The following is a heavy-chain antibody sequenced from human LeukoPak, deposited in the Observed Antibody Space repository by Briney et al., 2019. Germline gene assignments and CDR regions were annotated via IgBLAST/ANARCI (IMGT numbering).Heavy chain of an antibody. J-gene: IGHJ4*02. D-gene: IGHD1-26*01. Sequence: ASVKVSCKASGGTFSSYAISWVRQAPGQGLEWMGGIIPIFGTANYAQKLQGRVTMTTDTSTSTAYMELRSLRSDDAAVYYCARDHRYSGSYNPFDYWGQGTLVTVSS. V-gene: IGHV1-69*05. CDR2: IIPIFGTA. CDR3: ARDHRYSGSYNPFDY. CDR1: GGTFSSYA.